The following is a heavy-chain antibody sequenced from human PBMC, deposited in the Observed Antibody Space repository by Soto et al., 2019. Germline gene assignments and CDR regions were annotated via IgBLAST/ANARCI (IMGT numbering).Heavy chain of an antibody. CDR2: IHYSGRT. J-gene: IGHJ3*02. V-gene: IGHV4-59*01. D-gene: IGHD2-15*01. Sequence: SETLSLTCTVSGGSISSYYWTWIRQPPGKGLEWIGYIHYSGRTNYNPSLKSRVTISVDTSKNQFSLRLSSVTAADTAVYYCARCLEAQVVNAAFDIWGQGTMVTVSS. CDR1: GGSISSYY. CDR3: ARCLEAQVVNAAFDI.